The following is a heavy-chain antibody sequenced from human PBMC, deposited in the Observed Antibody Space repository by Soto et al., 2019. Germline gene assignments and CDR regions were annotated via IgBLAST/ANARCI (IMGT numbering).Heavy chain of an antibody. D-gene: IGHD2-2*01. CDR3: ASRIVVVPAAISGAAFDI. V-gene: IGHV4-34*01. J-gene: IGHJ3*02. CDR2: INHSGST. CDR1: GGSFSGYY. Sequence: SETLSLTCAVYGGSFSGYYWSWIRQPPGKGLEWIGEINHSGSTNYNPSLKSRVTISVDTSKNQFSLKLSSVTAADTAVYYCASRIVVVPAAISGAAFDIWGRGTMVTVSS.